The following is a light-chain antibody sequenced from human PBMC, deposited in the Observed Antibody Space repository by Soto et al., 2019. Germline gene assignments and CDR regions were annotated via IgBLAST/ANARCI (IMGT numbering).Light chain of an antibody. V-gene: IGKV1-5*03. J-gene: IGKJ1*01. CDR3: QKYNSYPWT. Sequence: DIQMTQSPSTLSASVGDRVTITCRASQSVSSWVAWFQQKPGKAPNLLIFQASGLESGVPSRFSGTGSGKEFTLTISSLQPDDFAIYYCQKYNSYPWTFGQGTKVDIK. CDR1: QSVSSW. CDR2: QAS.